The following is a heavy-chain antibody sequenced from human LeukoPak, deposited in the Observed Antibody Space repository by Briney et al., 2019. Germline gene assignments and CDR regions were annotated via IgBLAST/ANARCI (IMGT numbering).Heavy chain of an antibody. Sequence: GGSLRLSCAASGFTFSSYAMSWVRQAPGKGLEWVSAISGGGGSTYYADSVKGRFTISRDNSKNTLYLQMNSLRAEDTAVYYCAKGQKDAFGIAVAGKVGDYWGQGTLVTVSS. J-gene: IGHJ4*02. CDR3: AKGQKDAFGIAVAGKVGDY. CDR1: GFTFSSYA. CDR2: ISGGGGST. D-gene: IGHD6-19*01. V-gene: IGHV3-23*01.